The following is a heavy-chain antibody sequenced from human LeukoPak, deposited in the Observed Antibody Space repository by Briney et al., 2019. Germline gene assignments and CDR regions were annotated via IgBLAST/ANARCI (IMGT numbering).Heavy chain of an antibody. CDR1: GGSISSYY. CDR3: AGGITMVRGVFVTQIDY. J-gene: IGHJ4*02. D-gene: IGHD3-10*01. CDR2: IYYSGST. Sequence: SETLSLTCTVSGGSISSYYWSWIRQPPGKGLEWIGYIYYSGSTNYNPSLKSRVTISVDTSKNQFSLKLSSVTAADTAAYYCAGGITMVRGVFVTQIDYWGQGTLVTVSS. V-gene: IGHV4-59*01.